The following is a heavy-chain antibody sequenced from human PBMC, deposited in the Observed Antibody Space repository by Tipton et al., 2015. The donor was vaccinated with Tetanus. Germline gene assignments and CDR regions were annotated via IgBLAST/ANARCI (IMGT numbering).Heavy chain of an antibody. D-gene: IGHD3-10*01. Sequence: SLRLSCAASGFTFSSYATSWVRQAPGKGLEWVSAISGSGGSTYYADSVKGRFTISRDNSKNTLYLQMNSLRAEDTAVYYCAADRGVIMDYYYYGMDVWGQGTTVTVSS. CDR2: ISGSGGST. CDR3: AADRGVIMDYYYYGMDV. CDR1: GFTFSSYA. V-gene: IGHV3-23*01. J-gene: IGHJ6*02.